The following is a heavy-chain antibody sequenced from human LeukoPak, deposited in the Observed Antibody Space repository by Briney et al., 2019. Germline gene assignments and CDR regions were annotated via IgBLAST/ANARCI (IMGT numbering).Heavy chain of an antibody. CDR1: GGSVSSGSYY. V-gene: IGHV4-39*01. D-gene: IGHD3-10*01. J-gene: IGHJ4*02. Sequence: PSETLSLTCIVSGGSVSSGSYYWSWIRQPPGKGLEWIGSIYYSGSTYYNPSLKSRLTISVDTSKNQFSLKLSSVTAADTAVYYCARQKAREASDYWGQGTLVTVSS. CDR3: ARQKAREASDY. CDR2: IYYSGST.